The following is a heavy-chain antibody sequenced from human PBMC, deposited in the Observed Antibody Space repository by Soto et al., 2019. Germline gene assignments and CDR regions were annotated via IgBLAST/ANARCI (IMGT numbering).Heavy chain of an antibody. J-gene: IGHJ6*02. CDR2: MGGAGAR. CDR3: TRAAFGDGMDL. V-gene: IGHV3-13*01. CDR1: GFTYNSYD. Sequence: PGGSLRLSCAAFGFTYNSYDMHWVRQVTGKGLEWVSSMGGAGAREYADSVKGRFIISRDNAKNSLYLQMDSLRAGDTAVYYCTRAAFGDGMDLWGQGTPVTV. D-gene: IGHD3-10*01.